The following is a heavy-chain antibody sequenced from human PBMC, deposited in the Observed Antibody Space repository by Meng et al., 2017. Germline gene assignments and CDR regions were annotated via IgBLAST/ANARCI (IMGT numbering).Heavy chain of an antibody. D-gene: IGHD3-3*01. J-gene: IGHJ4*02. CDR3: ARVGMDFWRGPNDY. CDR2: ILPIFGTA. Sequence: SVKVACKASGGTLSSYAISWVRQAPGQGLEWMGWILPIFGTANYAQKFHGRVTITADESTSTAYMELSSLRSEDTAVYYCARVGMDFWRGPNDYWGQGTLVTVSS. CDR1: GGTLSSYA. V-gene: IGHV1-69*13.